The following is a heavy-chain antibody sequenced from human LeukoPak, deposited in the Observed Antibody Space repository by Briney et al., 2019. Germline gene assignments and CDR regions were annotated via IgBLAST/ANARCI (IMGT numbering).Heavy chain of an antibody. CDR1: GYTFIDYY. D-gene: IGHD5-18*01. CDR3: ARFFPGGGYGQSVSDY. Sequence: GASVKVSCKGSGYTFIDYYLHWVRQAPGQGLEWMGWINPNSGGTNYAQKFQGRVTMTRDTSISTAYMELSRLRSDDTAVYYCARFFPGGGYGQSVSDYWGQGTLVTVSS. V-gene: IGHV1-2*02. J-gene: IGHJ4*02. CDR2: INPNSGGT.